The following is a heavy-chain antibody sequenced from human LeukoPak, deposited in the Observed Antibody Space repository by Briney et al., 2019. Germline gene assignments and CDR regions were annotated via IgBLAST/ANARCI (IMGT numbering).Heavy chain of an antibody. V-gene: IGHV3-64*04. CDR3: ARDPHPLDHYYDSSDGMDV. Sequence: PGGSLRLSCSASGFTFSSYAMHWVRQAPGKGLEYVSAISSNGGSTYYADSVKGRFTISRDNAKNSLYLQMNSLRAEDTAVYYCARDPHPLDHYYDSSDGMDVWGQGTTVTVSS. J-gene: IGHJ6*02. CDR2: ISSNGGST. D-gene: IGHD3-22*01. CDR1: GFTFSSYA.